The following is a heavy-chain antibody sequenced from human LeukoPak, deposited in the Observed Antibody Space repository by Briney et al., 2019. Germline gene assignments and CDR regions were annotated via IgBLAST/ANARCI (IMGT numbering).Heavy chain of an antibody. D-gene: IGHD6-19*01. CDR3: ARASLNFIAVAYMDV. CDR1: GGSFSGYY. CDR2: INHSGST. J-gene: IGHJ6*03. V-gene: IGHV4-34*01. Sequence: SETLSLTCAVYGGSFSGYYWSWIRQPPGKGLEWIGEINHSGSTNYNPSLKSRVTISVDTSKNQFSLKLSSVAAADTAVYYCARASLNFIAVAYMDVWGKGTTVTVSS.